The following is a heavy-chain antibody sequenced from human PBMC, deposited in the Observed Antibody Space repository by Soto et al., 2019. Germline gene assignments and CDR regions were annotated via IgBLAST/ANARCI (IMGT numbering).Heavy chain of an antibody. D-gene: IGHD3-10*01. CDR3: ARSTRRSQALRYDFGLDV. V-gene: IGHV3-11*06. J-gene: IGHJ6*02. Sequence: QVQLEESGGGLVEPGGSLRLSCAASGFRVSDNYMTWIRQAPGKGLEWVSYISSSGGYTNYADSVKGRFTISKDNAKNSLSLQMDSLRGEDTAVYFCARSTRRSQALRYDFGLDVWRQGTTVTLSS. CDR2: ISSSGGYT. CDR1: GFRVSDNY.